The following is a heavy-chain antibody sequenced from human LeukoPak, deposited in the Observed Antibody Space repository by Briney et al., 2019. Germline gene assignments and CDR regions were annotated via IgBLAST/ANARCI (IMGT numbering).Heavy chain of an antibody. CDR1: GFTFSSYS. J-gene: IGHJ3*02. Sequence: GGSLRLSCAASGFTFSSYSMNWVRQAPGKGLEWVSSISSSSSYIYYAGSVKGRFTISRDNAKNSLYLQMNSLGAEDTAVYYCARDLKRHYYGSGSYSIYAFDIWGQGTMVTVSS. CDR3: ARDLKRHYYGSGSYSIYAFDI. D-gene: IGHD3-10*01. V-gene: IGHV3-21*01. CDR2: ISSSSSYI.